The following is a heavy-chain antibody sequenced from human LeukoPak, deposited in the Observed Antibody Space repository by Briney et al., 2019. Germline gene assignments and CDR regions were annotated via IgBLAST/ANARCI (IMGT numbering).Heavy chain of an antibody. V-gene: IGHV3-30*04. CDR2: ISYDGSNK. J-gene: IGHJ4*02. Sequence: RAGGSLRLSCAASGFTFSSYAMHWVRQAPGKGLEWVAVISYDGSNKYYADSAKGRFTISRDNSKNTLYLQMNSLRAEDTAVYYCARGLDYWGQGTLVTVSS. CDR1: GFTFSSYA. CDR3: ARGLDY.